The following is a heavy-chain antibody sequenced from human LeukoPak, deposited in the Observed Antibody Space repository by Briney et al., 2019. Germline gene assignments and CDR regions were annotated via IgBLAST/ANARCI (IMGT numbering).Heavy chain of an antibody. J-gene: IGHJ4*02. D-gene: IGHD3-22*01. Sequence: VGTLRLSRAPPLLTLYNAWMTSVRESPGPGREGVGRMKRKTEGGTTTYTAPLKDRFSISRDDSKKTLYLQMTSLKTEDTAVYYCTTERLGYYYDSSGYYYWGQGTLVTVSS. CDR1: LLTLYNAW. CDR3: TTERLGYYYDSSGYYY. V-gene: IGHV3-15*01. CDR2: MKRKTEGGTT.